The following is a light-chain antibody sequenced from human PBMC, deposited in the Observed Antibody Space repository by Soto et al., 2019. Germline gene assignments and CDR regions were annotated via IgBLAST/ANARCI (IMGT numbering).Light chain of an antibody. CDR1: SSDVGGYNY. J-gene: IGLJ1*01. CDR2: EVS. CDR3: SSYAGSSNV. Sequence: QSALTQPASVSGSPGQSITISCTGTSSDVGGYNYVSWYQQHPGKAPKLMIYEVSNRPSGVSPRFSGSKSGNTASLTISGLQAEDEADYYCSSYAGSSNVFGTGTKLTVL. V-gene: IGLV2-14*01.